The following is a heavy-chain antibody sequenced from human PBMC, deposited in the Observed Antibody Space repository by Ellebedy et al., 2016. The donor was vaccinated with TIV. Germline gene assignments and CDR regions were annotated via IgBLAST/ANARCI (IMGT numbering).Heavy chain of an antibody. Sequence: GESLKISCAASGFSFSSYAMHWVRQAPGKGLEWVAIISYDGGNKYYADSVKGRFTISRDNSKNTLYLQMNSLRAEDTAVYYCARDRFVPRSWPIDYWGQGTLVTVSS. CDR3: ARDRFVPRSWPIDY. CDR2: ISYDGGNK. J-gene: IGHJ4*02. D-gene: IGHD6-13*01. V-gene: IGHV3-30*04. CDR1: GFSFSSYA.